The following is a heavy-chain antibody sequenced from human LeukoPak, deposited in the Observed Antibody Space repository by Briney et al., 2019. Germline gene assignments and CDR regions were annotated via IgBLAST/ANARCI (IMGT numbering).Heavy chain of an antibody. Sequence: SETLSLTCTVSGDSISSGYYWGWIRQPPGRGLEWSGSIHHRWSSYYNPSLNSRVTTSVDTSKKQLSPKLSSVTAADTAVHYCARYYDGSGSPRFDPWGQGTLVTVSS. J-gene: IGHJ5*02. CDR3: ARYYDGSGSPRFDP. CDR1: GDSISSGYY. D-gene: IGHD3-22*01. V-gene: IGHV4-38-2*02. CDR2: IHHRWSS.